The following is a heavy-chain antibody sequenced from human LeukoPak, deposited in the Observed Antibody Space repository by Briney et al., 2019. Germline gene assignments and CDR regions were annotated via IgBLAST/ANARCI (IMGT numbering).Heavy chain of an antibody. CDR3: ARALLVTTSGYFYYYMDV. CDR2: INYRGTT. V-gene: IGHV4-39*01. Sequence: SETLSLTCTVSGGSISSSSYYWGWIRQPPGKGLEWIASINYRGTTYNNPSLKSRVTTSVDTSKNQFSLKLSSVTAADTAVYYCARALLVTTSGYFYYYMDVWGKGTTVSVSS. D-gene: IGHD2-8*02. CDR1: GGSISSSSYY. J-gene: IGHJ6*03.